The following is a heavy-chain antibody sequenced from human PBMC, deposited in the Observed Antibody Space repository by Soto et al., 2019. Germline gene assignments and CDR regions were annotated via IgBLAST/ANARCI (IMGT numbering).Heavy chain of an antibody. Sequence: LRLSCAASGFTFSSYGMHWVRQAPGKGLEWVAVIWYDGSNKYYADSVKGRFTISRDNSRNTLYLQMNSLRAEDTAVYYCASSMQYDFWSGYYIGYYYYGMDVWGQGTTVTVSS. J-gene: IGHJ6*02. CDR1: GFTFSSYG. D-gene: IGHD3-3*01. V-gene: IGHV3-33*01. CDR2: IWYDGSNK. CDR3: ASSMQYDFWSGYYIGYYYYGMDV.